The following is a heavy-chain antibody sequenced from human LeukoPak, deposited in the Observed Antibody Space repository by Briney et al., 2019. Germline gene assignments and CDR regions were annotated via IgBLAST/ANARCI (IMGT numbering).Heavy chain of an antibody. D-gene: IGHD5-24*01. Sequence: GGSLRLSCAASGFTVSSNYMSWVRQAPGKGLEWVSVIYSGGSTYYADSVKGRFTISRDNSKNTLYLQMNSLRAEDTAVYYCARVPRATIIGYFDLWGRGTLVTVSS. J-gene: IGHJ2*01. CDR2: IYSGGST. CDR1: GFTVSSNY. V-gene: IGHV3-53*01. CDR3: ARVPRATIIGYFDL.